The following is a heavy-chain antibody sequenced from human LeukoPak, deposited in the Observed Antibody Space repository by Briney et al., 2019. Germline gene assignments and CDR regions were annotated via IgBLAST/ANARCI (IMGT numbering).Heavy chain of an antibody. CDR1: GFTFSSYE. CDR3: ARGKLWLNY. V-gene: IGHV3-48*03. D-gene: IGHD5-18*01. Sequence: GGSLRLSCAASGFTFSSYEMNWVRQAPGKGLEWVSYISSSGSTIYYADSVKGRFTISRDNAENSLYLQMNSLRAEDTAVYYCARGKLWLNYWGQGTLVTVSS. J-gene: IGHJ4*02. CDR2: ISSSGSTI.